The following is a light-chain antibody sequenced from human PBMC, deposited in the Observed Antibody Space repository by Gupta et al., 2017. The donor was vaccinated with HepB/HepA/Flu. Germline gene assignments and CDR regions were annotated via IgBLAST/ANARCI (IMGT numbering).Light chain of an antibody. CDR1: PRDVGSYNL. J-gene: IGLJ2*01. CDR3: CSDGTTRL. V-gene: IGLV2-23*02. CDR2: DVD. Sequence: SALPQPASVSGSPGQSITFSCTGSPRDVGSYNLVSWYQQHPGNAPKLIIDDVDKRPAGVSIRFSGSSSGNTASLTLAGRQAEDEDDYYCCSDGTTRLFGGGTKLTVL.